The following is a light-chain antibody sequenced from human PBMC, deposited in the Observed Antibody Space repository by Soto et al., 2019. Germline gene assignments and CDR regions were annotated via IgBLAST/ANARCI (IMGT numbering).Light chain of an antibody. CDR1: QSFSSSY. V-gene: IGKV3-20*01. CDR3: QQYGTSIT. J-gene: IGKJ5*01. Sequence: EIVLTQSPGTLSLSPGERATLSCRASQSFSSSYLAWYQQKPGQAPRLHIYGASSRATGIPDRFSGSGSGTDFTITISRLEPEDFAVYYCQQYGTSITFGKGTRLEI. CDR2: GAS.